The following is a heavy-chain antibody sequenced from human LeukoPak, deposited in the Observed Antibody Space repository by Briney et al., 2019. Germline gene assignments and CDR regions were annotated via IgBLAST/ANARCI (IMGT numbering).Heavy chain of an antibody. CDR2: TSSSGSSI. V-gene: IGHV3-48*03. Sequence: PGGSLRLSCAASGFTFSSYEMNWVRQAPGKGLEWVSYTSSSGSSIYYADSVKGRFTISRDNAKNSLYLQMNSLGAEDTAVYYCATYASSWYLDYWGQGTLVTVSS. CDR1: GFTFSSYE. D-gene: IGHD6-13*01. J-gene: IGHJ4*02. CDR3: ATYASSWYLDY.